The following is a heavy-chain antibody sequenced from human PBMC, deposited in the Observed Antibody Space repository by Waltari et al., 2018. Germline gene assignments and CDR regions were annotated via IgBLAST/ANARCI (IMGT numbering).Heavy chain of an antibody. Sequence: QVQLQESGPGLVKPSETLSLTCTVSGGSISSYNWSWIRQPPGKGLEWIGYIYYSGSTNYNPSLKSRFTISVDTSKNQFSLKLSSVTAADTAVYYCARGPDVLLWFGDFDYWGQGTLVTVSS. CDR2: IYYSGST. J-gene: IGHJ4*02. D-gene: IGHD3-10*01. V-gene: IGHV4-59*01. CDR3: ARGPDVLLWFGDFDY. CDR1: GGSISSYN.